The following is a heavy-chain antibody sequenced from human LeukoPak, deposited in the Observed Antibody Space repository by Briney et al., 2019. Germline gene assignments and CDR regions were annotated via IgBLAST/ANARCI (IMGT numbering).Heavy chain of an antibody. J-gene: IGHJ5*02. CDR3: ARVCGIRAVRGVIINPLNWFDP. V-gene: IGHV4-34*01. D-gene: IGHD3-10*01. CDR2: INHSGST. CDR1: GGSFSGYY. Sequence: SETPSLTCAVYGGSFSGYYWSWIRQPPGKGLEWIGEINHSGSTNYNPSLKSRVTISVDTSKNQFSLKLSSVTAADTAVYYCARVCGIRAVRGVIINPLNWFDPWGQGTLVTVSS.